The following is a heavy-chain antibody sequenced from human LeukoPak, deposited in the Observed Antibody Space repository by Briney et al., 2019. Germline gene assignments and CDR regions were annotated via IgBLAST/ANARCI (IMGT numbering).Heavy chain of an antibody. CDR2: INHSGST. CDR1: GGSFSGYY. Sequence: PSETLSLTCAVYGGSFSGYYWSWIRQPPGKGLEWIGEINHSGSTNYNPSLKSRVTISVDTSKNQFSLKLSSVTAADTAVYYCASPTGGGYSGYDWGQGTLVTVSS. V-gene: IGHV4-34*01. CDR3: ASPTGGGYSGYD. D-gene: IGHD5-12*01. J-gene: IGHJ4*02.